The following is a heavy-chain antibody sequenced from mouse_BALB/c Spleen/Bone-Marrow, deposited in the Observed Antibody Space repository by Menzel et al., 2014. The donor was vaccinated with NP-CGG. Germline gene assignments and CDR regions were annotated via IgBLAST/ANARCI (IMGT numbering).Heavy chain of an antibody. D-gene: IGHD1-1*01. CDR1: GYTFTSYY. Sequence: QVQLQQSGPELVKPGASVRISCKASGYTFTSYYIHWVEQRPGQGLEWIGWIYPGNVNAKYNEKFKGKATLTADKSSSTAYMQLSSLTSEDSAVYSCARWGTTVVDAMDYWGQGTSVTVSS. CDR3: ARWGTTVVDAMDY. CDR2: IYPGNVNA. V-gene: IGHV1S56*01. J-gene: IGHJ4*01.